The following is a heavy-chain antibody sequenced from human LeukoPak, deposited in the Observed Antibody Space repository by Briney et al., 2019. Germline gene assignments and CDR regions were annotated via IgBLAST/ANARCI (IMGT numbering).Heavy chain of an antibody. D-gene: IGHD2-2*02. J-gene: IGHJ6*02. CDR3: ARGTKVVPAAIPEVYYYYYGMDV. Sequence: SETLSLTCTVSGGSISSSSYYWGWIRQPPGKGLEWIGSIYYSGSTYYNPSLKSRVTISVDTSKNQFSLKLSSVTAADTAVYYCARGTKVVPAAIPEVYYYYYGMDVWGQGTTVTVSS. V-gene: IGHV4-39*01. CDR1: GGSISSSSYY. CDR2: IYYSGST.